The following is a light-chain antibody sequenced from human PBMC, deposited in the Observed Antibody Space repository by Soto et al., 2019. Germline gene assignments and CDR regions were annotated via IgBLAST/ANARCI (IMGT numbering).Light chain of an antibody. V-gene: IGLV2-23*01. J-gene: IGLJ2*01. CDR2: EGS. Sequence: QSALTQPASVSGSPGQSITISCTGTSSDVGTYNLVSWHQHHPGKAPKLIIYEGSKRPSGVSNRFSGSKSGNTASLTISGLQAEDEADYYCCSFAVGSTLFFGGGTQLTVL. CDR3: CSFAVGSTLF. CDR1: SSDVGTYNL.